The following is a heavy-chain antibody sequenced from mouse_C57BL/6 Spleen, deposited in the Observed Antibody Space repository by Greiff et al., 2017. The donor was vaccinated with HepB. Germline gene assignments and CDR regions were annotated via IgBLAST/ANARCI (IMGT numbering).Heavy chain of an antibody. J-gene: IGHJ2*01. Sequence: QVQLQQPGAELVKPGASVKLSCKASGYTFTSYWMQWVKQRPGQGLEWIGEIDPSDSYTNYNQKFKGKATLTVDTSSSTAYMQLSSLTSEDSAVYYCARSRLLRFLDYWGQGTTLTVSS. CDR1: GYTFTSYW. CDR3: ARSRLLRFLDY. V-gene: IGHV1-50*01. D-gene: IGHD1-1*01. CDR2: IDPSDSYT.